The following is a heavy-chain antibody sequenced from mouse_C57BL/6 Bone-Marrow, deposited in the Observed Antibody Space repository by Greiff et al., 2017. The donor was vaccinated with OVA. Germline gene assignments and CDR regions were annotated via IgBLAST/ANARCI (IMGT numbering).Heavy chain of an antibody. CDR1: GYTFTDYE. CDR3: TRGYSNYYAMDY. CDR2: IDPEPGGT. J-gene: IGHJ4*01. D-gene: IGHD2-5*01. V-gene: IGHV1-15*01. Sequence: VQVVESGAELVRPGASVTLSCKASGYTFTDYEMHWVKQTPVPGLEWIGAIDPEPGGTAYNQKFKGKAILTADKSSSTAYMELRSLTSEDSAVYYCTRGYSNYYAMDYWGQGTSVTVSS.